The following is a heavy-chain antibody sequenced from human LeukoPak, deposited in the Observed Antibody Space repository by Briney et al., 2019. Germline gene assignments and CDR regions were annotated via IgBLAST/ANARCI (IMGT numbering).Heavy chain of an antibody. CDR1: GGSISSYY. CDR3: ARGDRFDP. Sequence: SETLSLTCTVSGGSISSYYWSWIRQPPGKGLEWIGYIYYSGSTYYNPSLKSRVTISVDTSKNQFSLKLSSVTAADTAVYYCARGDRFDPWGQGTLVTVSS. CDR2: IYYSGST. D-gene: IGHD3-10*01. V-gene: IGHV4-59*08. J-gene: IGHJ5*02.